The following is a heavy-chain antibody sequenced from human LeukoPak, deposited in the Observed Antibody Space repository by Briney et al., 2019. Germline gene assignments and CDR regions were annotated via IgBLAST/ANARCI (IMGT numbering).Heavy chain of an antibody. CDR3: ARDGRGMATTY. CDR1: GGSISSGGYY. J-gene: IGHJ4*02. D-gene: IGHD5-24*01. CDR2: IYYSGST. Sequence: SETLSLTCTVSGGSISSGGYYWSWIRQHPGKGLEWIGYIYYSGSTYYNPSLKSRVTISVDTSKNQFSLKLSSVTAADTAVYYCARDGRGMATTYWGQGTLVTVSS. V-gene: IGHV4-31*03.